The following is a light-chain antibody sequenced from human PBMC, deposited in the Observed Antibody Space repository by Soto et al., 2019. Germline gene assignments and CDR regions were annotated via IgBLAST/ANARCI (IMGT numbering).Light chain of an antibody. Sequence: QSVLTQPPSVSAAPGQKVTISCSGSSSNIGNNYVSWYQQLPGTAPKLLIYDNNKRPSVIPDRFSGSKSGTSATLGITGLQTGDEADYYCGTWDSSLRRVFGGGTKLTVL. CDR2: DNN. V-gene: IGLV1-51*01. J-gene: IGLJ2*01. CDR3: GTWDSSLRRV. CDR1: SSNIGNNY.